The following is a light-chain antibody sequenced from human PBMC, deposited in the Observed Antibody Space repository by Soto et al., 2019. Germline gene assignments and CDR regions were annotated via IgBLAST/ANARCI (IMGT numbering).Light chain of an antibody. J-gene: IGLJ3*02. CDR1: SGSIASNY. CDR3: QSYDATNQV. CDR2: EDN. V-gene: IGLV6-57*01. Sequence: NFMLTQPHSVSESPGKTVIISCTRSSGSIASNYVQWYQQRPGSSPTTVIYEDNQRPSGVPDRFSGFIDSSPNSASLTISGLETEDEADYFCQSYDATNQVFGGGTKLTVL.